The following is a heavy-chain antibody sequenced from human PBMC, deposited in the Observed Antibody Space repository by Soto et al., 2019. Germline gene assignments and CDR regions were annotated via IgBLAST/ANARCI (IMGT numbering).Heavy chain of an antibody. J-gene: IGHJ6*03. V-gene: IGHV1-8*01. Sequence: QVQLVQSGAEVKKPGASVKVSCKASGYTFTSYDINWVRQATGQGLEWMGWMNPNSGNTGYAQKCKVRIAMSSNTARSTAYMELSRRRCEVSAVYYCARVGMITFGGVIAPYYYYYMDVWGKGTTVTV. CDR3: ARVGMITFGGVIAPYYYYYMDV. D-gene: IGHD3-16*02. CDR1: GYTFTSYD. CDR2: MNPNSGNT.